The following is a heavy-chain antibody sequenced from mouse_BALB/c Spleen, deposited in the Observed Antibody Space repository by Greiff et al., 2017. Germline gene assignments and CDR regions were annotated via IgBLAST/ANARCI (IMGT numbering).Heavy chain of an antibody. Sequence: VQLQQPGAELVRPGASVKLSCKASGYTFTSYWINWVKQRPGQGLEWIGNIYPSDSYTNYNQKFKDKATLTVDKSSSTAYMQLSSPTSEDSAVYYCTRRSSYYGNYVWYFDVWGAGTTVTVSS. V-gene: IGHV1-69*02. CDR2: IYPSDSYT. D-gene: IGHD2-10*01. J-gene: IGHJ1*01. CDR3: TRRSSYYGNYVWYFDV. CDR1: GYTFTSYW.